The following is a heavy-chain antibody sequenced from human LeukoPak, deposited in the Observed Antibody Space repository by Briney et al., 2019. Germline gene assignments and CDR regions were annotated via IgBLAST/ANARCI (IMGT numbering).Heavy chain of an antibody. CDR1: GGSFSGYY. D-gene: IGHD5-24*01. V-gene: IGHV4-34*01. J-gene: IGHJ4*02. CDR3: ARGLEDTHFDY. Sequence: SETLSLTCAVYGGSFSGYYWSWIRQPPGKGLEWIGKINHSGSTNYNPSLKSRVTISVDTSKNQFSLKLSSVTAADTAVYYCARGLEDTHFDYWGQGTLVTVSS. CDR2: INHSGST.